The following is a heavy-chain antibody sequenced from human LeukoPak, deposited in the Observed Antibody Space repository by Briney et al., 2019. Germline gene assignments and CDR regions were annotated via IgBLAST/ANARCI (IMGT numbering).Heavy chain of an antibody. CDR1: GFTVSSNY. CDR2: IYSGGST. J-gene: IGHJ6*02. CDR3: ARDRPHYYGSGNGMDV. Sequence: GGSLRLSCAASGFTVSSNYMSWVRQAPGKGLEWVSVIYSGGSTYYADSVKGRFTNSRDNSKNTLYLQMNSLRAEDTAVYYCARDRPHYYGSGNGMDVWGQGTTVTVSS. D-gene: IGHD3-10*01. V-gene: IGHV3-53*01.